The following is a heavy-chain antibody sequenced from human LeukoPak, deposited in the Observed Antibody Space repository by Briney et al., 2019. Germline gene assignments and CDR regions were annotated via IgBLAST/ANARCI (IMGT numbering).Heavy chain of an antibody. Sequence: GGSLRLSCAASGLTFSSYGMHWVRQAPGEGLEWVAVIWYDGSNKYYADSVKGRFTISRDNSKNTLYLQMNSLRAEDTAVYYCAKGAGLYCSSTSCPDHFDYWGQGTLVTVSS. CDR3: AKGAGLYCSSTSCPDHFDY. CDR1: GLTFSSYG. J-gene: IGHJ4*02. V-gene: IGHV3-33*06. CDR2: IWYDGSNK. D-gene: IGHD2-2*01.